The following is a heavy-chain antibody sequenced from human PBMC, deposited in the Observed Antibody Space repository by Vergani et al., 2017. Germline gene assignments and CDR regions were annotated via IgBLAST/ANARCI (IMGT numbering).Heavy chain of an antibody. CDR3: ATSTYVGGSFRSDRFYGLDV. V-gene: IGHV1-69-2*01. D-gene: IGHD3-16*02. CDR2: VDPEDGDA. Sequence: EVRLVQSGAEIKKPGATVRVSCKASGYTFTDQYIHWVQQAPGKGLEWMGLVDPEDGDAIYADNFQGRVTLIADTSTDTAFMELSGLRSEETAVFFCATSTYVGGSFRSDRFYGLDVWGQGTTVTVSS. CDR1: GYTFTDQY. J-gene: IGHJ6*02.